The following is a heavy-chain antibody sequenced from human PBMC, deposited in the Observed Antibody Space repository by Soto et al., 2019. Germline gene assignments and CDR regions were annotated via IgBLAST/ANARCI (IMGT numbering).Heavy chain of an antibody. Sequence: QLQLQESGSGLVKPSQTLSLTCAVSGGSISSGGYSWSWIRQPPGKGLEWIGYIYHSGSTYYNPFLKSRPTISVDRSKNQFSLKLSSVTAAETAVYYCARAGGLGAVAADYWGQGTLVTVSS. CDR2: IYHSGST. CDR3: ARAGGLGAVAADY. D-gene: IGHD6-19*01. V-gene: IGHV4-30-2*01. J-gene: IGHJ4*02. CDR1: GGSISSGGYS.